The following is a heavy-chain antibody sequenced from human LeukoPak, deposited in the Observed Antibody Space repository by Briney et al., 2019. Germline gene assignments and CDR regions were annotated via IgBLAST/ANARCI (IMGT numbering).Heavy chain of an antibody. CDR3: AKEGLATMIVVVITYFDY. CDR2: ISGNGCST. V-gene: IGHV3-23*01. Sequence: GSLRLSLAGSGFTFSRYSIKLVRQAPGKGVGGVSAISGNGCSTYYADSVKGRFTISRDNSKNTLYLQMNSLRAEDTAVYYCAKEGLATMIVVVITYFDYWGQGTLVTVSS. CDR1: GFTFSRYS. D-gene: IGHD3-22*01. J-gene: IGHJ4*02.